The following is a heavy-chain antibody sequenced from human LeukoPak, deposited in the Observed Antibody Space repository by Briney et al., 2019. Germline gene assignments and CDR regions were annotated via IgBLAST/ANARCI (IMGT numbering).Heavy chain of an antibody. CDR3: ARQGNGSGSETFDY. Sequence: SETLSLTCAVSGGSISSGGYCWSWLRQPPGKGLEWIGYIYYSGSTYYNPSLKSRVTISVDTSKNQFSLKLSSVTAADTAVYYCARQGNGSGSETFDYWGQGTLVTVSS. CDR2: IYYSGST. J-gene: IGHJ4*02. V-gene: IGHV4-30-4*07. CDR1: GGSISSGGYC. D-gene: IGHD3-10*01.